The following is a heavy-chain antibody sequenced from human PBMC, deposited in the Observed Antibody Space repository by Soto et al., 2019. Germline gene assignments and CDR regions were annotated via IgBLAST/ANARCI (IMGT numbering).Heavy chain of an antibody. J-gene: IGHJ4*02. CDR1: GGSISSGGCY. CDR2: ISYSGST. Sequence: LSETLSLTCSVSGGSISSGGCYWNWIRQHPGKALEWIGYISYSGSTYYNPSLKSRVTISVDTSKNQFSLKLSSVTAADTAVYYCMLGSGWKDFDYWGQGTLVTVSS. CDR3: MLGSGWKDFDY. D-gene: IGHD3-22*01. V-gene: IGHV4-31*08.